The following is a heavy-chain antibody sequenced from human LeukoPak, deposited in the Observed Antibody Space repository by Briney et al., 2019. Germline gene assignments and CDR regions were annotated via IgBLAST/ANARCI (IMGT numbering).Heavy chain of an antibody. D-gene: IGHD2-15*01. V-gene: IGHV4-34*01. CDR3: ARGIVVVAQLGFYFYYMDV. J-gene: IGHJ6*03. CDR2: ITYDGST. CDR1: GGSFDGYY. Sequence: SETLSLTCAVFGGSFDGYYWSWIRQPPGKGLEWIGEITYDGSTNYNPSLKSRVTISVDTSKNQFSLKLSSVTAADTAVYYCARGIVVVAQLGFYFYYMDVWGKGTTVTISS.